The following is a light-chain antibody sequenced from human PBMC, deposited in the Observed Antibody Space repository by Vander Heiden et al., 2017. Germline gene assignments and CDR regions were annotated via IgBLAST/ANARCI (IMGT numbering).Light chain of an antibody. CDR1: QSVRSN. V-gene: IGKV3-15*01. CDR3: QQYNNWPYT. J-gene: IGKJ2*01. CDR2: GAS. Sequence: EMLMPQSPATLSVSPGERATLSCRASQSVRSNLAWYQQKPGQAPRLLIYGASTRATGIPARFSGSGSGTEFTHTISSLQSEDFAVYYCQQYNNWPYTFGQGTKLEIK.